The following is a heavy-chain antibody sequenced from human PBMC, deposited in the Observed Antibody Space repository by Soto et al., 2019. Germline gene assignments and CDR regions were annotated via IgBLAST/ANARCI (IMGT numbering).Heavy chain of an antibody. V-gene: IGHV3-9*01. CDR3: AIPQDRGGRTTFIY. D-gene: IGHD3-16*01. CDR2: INWKSDI. Sequence: GGSLRLSSAVSGFTFDDNAIHWVRQAPEKGLGWVSGINWKSDIGYADSVKGRFTISRDNAEYSLYLQMNSLRAEDTALYYCAIPQDRGGRTTFIYWGQGTQVTVSS. J-gene: IGHJ4*02. CDR1: GFTFDDNA.